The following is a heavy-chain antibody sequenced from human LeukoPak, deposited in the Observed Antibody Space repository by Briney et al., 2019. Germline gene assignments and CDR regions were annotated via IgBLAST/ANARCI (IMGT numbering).Heavy chain of an antibody. CDR1: GGSFSDYY. V-gene: IGHV3-11*04. CDR3: ARAGELRYMDV. D-gene: IGHD3-16*01. CDR2: IKGIGPTT. Sequence: LSLTCAVYGGSFSDYYMSWIRQAPGKGLEWVSTIKGIGPTTYYADSLKGRFTISRDNAKNSLFLQMSSLRADDTAIYYCARAGELRYMDVWGKGTAVTVSS. J-gene: IGHJ6*03.